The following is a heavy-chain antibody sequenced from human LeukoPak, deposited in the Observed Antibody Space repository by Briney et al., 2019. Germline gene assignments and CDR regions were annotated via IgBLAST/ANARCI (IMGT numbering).Heavy chain of an antibody. J-gene: IGHJ4*02. D-gene: IGHD4-17*01. CDR3: AKDGGDYGVVDY. CDR1: GFTFGSYA. Sequence: GGSLRLSCAASGFTFGSYAMSWVRQAPGKGLEWVSAISGSGGSTYYADSVKGRFTISRDNSKNTLYLQMNSLRAEDTAVYYCAKDGGDYGVVDYWGQGTLVTVSS. V-gene: IGHV3-23*01. CDR2: ISGSGGST.